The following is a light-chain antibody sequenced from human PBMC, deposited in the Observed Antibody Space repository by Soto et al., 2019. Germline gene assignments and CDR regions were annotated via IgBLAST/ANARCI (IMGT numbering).Light chain of an antibody. CDR1: QTISSL. V-gene: IGKV1-5*03. J-gene: IGKJ4*01. CDR3: LSGHSRP. CDR2: KAS. Sequence: DIQMTQSPSALSGSVGYKVTITCRASQTISSLLAWYQQKPGKAPKLLIYKASTLKSGVPSRFSGSGSGTDFTLTISSLQPEDFATYYCLSGHSRPCGGGPKGDIK.